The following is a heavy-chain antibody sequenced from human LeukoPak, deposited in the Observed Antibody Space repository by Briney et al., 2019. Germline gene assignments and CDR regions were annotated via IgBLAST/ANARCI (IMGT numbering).Heavy chain of an antibody. CDR1: GGSISSSNW. V-gene: IGHV4-4*02. J-gene: IGHJ4*02. Sequence: PSETLSLTCAVSGGSISSSNWWSWVRQPPGKGLEWIGEIYHSGSTYYNPSLRSRVIISMDMSKNQFSLKLSSVTAADTAVYYCARLVCGGGSCPAEFDYWGQGTLVTVSS. CDR3: ARLVCGGGSCPAEFDY. D-gene: IGHD2-15*01. CDR2: IYHSGST.